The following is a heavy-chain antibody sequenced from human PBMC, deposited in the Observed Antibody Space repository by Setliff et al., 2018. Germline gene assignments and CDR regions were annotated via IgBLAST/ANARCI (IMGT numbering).Heavy chain of an antibody. V-gene: IGHV1-69*13. CDR2: IIPMFGT. CDR3: ARGIGGCSSTSCYDGYYYMDV. CDR1: GGTFSSYV. D-gene: IGHD2-2*01. J-gene: IGHJ6*03. Sequence: ASVKVSCKASGGTFSSYVISWVREAPGQGLEWMGGIIPMFGTNYAQKFQGRGTITADESTSTAYMELSSLRSEDTAVYYCARGIGGCSSTSCYDGYYYMDVWGKGTTVTVSS.